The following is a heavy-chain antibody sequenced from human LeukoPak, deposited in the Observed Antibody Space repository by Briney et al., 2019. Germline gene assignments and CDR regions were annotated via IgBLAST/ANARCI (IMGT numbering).Heavy chain of an antibody. CDR2: IYYSGST. V-gene: IGHV4-39*01. CDR3: ARHAKRHIRWLEGGRDY. D-gene: IGHD5-24*01. J-gene: IGHJ4*02. Sequence: SETLSLTCTVSGGSISSSSYYWGWIRQPPGKGLEWIESIYYSGSTYYNPSLKSRVAISVDTSKNQFSLKLSSVTAADTAVYYCARHAKRHIRWLEGGRDYWGQGTLVTVSS. CDR1: GGSISSSSYY.